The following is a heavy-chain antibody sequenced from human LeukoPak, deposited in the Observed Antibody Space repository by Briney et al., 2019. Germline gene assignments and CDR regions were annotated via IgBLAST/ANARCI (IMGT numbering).Heavy chain of an antibody. D-gene: IGHD6-19*01. J-gene: IGHJ2*01. CDR2: IYNSDNT. CDR3: ARFYRGASGWFVLWYFDL. V-gene: IGHV4-4*09. Sequence: SETLSLSCTVSGGSVSSYYRSWIRQPPGKGLEWVGYIYNSDNTKYNSSLESRVTISVDTAKNRFFLKLSSVTAADTGVYYCARFYRGASGWFVLWYFDLWGRGPLVSVSS. CDR1: GGSVSSYY.